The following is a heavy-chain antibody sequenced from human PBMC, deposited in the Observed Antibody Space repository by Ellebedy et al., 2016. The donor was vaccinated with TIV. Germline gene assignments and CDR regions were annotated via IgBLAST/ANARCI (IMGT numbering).Heavy chain of an antibody. CDR1: GFTFSSYA. D-gene: IGHD3-10*01. V-gene: IGHV3-30*04. CDR2: ISNDVRNK. Sequence: GESLKISCAASGFTFSSYAMPWVRQAPGKGLEWVALISNDVRNKYYVDSVKGRFTISRDNFQNPLYLQMDSLRAEDTAVYYCARDLSPTGLRGYFHYWGQGTLVTVSS. CDR3: ARDLSPTGLRGYFHY. J-gene: IGHJ1*01.